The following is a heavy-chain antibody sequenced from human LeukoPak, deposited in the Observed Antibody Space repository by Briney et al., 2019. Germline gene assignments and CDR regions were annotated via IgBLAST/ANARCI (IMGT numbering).Heavy chain of an antibody. V-gene: IGHV3-33*01. J-gene: IGHJ4*02. D-gene: IGHD1-7*01. CDR1: GFTFSSYG. Sequence: PGGSLRLSCAASGFTFSSYGMHWVRQAPGKGLEWVAVIWYDGSNKYYADSVKGRFTISRDNSKNTLYLQMNSLRAEDTAVYYCARALHLDNWNYYCWGQGTLVTVSS. CDR3: ARALHLDNWNYYC. CDR2: IWYDGSNK.